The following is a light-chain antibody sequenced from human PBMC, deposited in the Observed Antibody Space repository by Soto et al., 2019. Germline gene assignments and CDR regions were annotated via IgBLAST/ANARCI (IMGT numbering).Light chain of an antibody. CDR3: ASWDASLSGRWV. Sequence: QSVLTQPPSASGTPGQRVTISCSGGSSNIESNYVYWFQQIPGTAPKLLIYINNQRPSGVPDRFSGSKSGTSASLAISGLRSEDEADYYCASWDASLSGRWVFGGGTKVTVL. J-gene: IGLJ3*02. V-gene: IGLV1-47*01. CDR2: INN. CDR1: SSNIESNY.